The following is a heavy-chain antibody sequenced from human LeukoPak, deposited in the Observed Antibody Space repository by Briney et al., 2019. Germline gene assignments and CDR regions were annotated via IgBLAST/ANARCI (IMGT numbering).Heavy chain of an antibody. J-gene: IGHJ4*02. Sequence: ASVKVSCKASGYTFTSYDVNWVRQATGQGLEWMGWVSPNSANTAYAQKFQGRVTVTRNTSISTAYMELSSLRSEDTAVYYCARGNGYNFDYWGQGTLVTVSS. CDR3: ARGNGYNFDY. D-gene: IGHD5-24*01. CDR2: VSPNSANT. V-gene: IGHV1-8*01. CDR1: GYTFTSYD.